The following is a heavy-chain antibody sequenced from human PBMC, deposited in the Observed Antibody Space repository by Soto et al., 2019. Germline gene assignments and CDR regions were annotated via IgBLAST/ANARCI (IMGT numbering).Heavy chain of an antibody. D-gene: IGHD3-22*01. CDR3: ARDHYYDSSGPPGYFDL. J-gene: IGHJ2*01. CDR1: GGSISSGGYY. Sequence: QVQLQESGPGLVKPSQTLSLTCTVSGGSISSGGYYWSWIRQHPGKGLEWIGYIYYSGSTYYNPSPKSRVTIPVDTSKNQFSLKLSSVTAADTAVYYCARDHYYDSSGPPGYFDLWGRGTLVTVSS. V-gene: IGHV4-31*03. CDR2: IYYSGST.